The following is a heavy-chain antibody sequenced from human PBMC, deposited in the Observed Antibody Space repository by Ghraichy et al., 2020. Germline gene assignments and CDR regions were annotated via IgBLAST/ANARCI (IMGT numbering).Heavy chain of an antibody. J-gene: IGHJ4*02. CDR3: AREDIVVVPAANSFDY. CDR1: GFTFSSYS. CDR2: ISSSSSYI. Sequence: GSLRLSCAASGFTFSSYSMNWVHQAPGKGLEWVSSISSSSSYIYYADSVKGRFTISRDNAKNSLYLQMNSLRAEDTAVYYCAREDIVVVPAANSFDYWGQGTLVTVSS. D-gene: IGHD2-2*01. V-gene: IGHV3-21*01.